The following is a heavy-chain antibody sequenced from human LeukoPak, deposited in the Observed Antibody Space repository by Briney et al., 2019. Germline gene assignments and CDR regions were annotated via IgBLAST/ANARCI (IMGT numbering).Heavy chain of an antibody. V-gene: IGHV4-59*01. CDR1: GGSIGTNY. J-gene: IGHJ3*02. D-gene: IGHD2-21*02. CDR2: IYYTGST. Sequence: KPSETLSLTCTVSGGSIGTNYWNRIRQPPGKGLEWLGYIYYTGSTSYNPSLKSRVTMSVDTSKNLFSLKLTSVTAADTAVYYCASSRGVVTAYDIWGQGTMVTVSS. CDR3: ASSRGVVTAYDI.